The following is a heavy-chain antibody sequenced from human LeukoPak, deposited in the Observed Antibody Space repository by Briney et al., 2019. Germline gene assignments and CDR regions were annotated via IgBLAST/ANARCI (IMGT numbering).Heavy chain of an antibody. CDR3: ARVAAAASDAFDI. J-gene: IGHJ3*02. CDR1: GITVSTNY. V-gene: IGHV3-30-3*01. CDR2: ISYDGSNK. D-gene: IGHD6-13*01. Sequence: GGSLRLSCAASGITVSTNYMNWVRQAPGKGLEWVAVISYDGSNKYYADSVKGRFTISRDNSKNTLYLQMNSLRAEDTAVYYCARVAAAASDAFDIWGQGTMVTVSS.